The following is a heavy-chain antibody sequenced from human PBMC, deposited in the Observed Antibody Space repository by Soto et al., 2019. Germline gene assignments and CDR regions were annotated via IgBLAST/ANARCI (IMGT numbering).Heavy chain of an antibody. CDR3: ANEPCIGTSCYITYYYYYGMDV. CDR2: ISGSGGST. J-gene: IGHJ6*02. V-gene: IGHV3-23*01. Sequence: GGSLRLSCAASGFTFSSYAMSWVRQAPGKGLEWVSAISGSGGSTYYADSVKGRFTISRDNSKNTLYLQMNSLRAEDTAVYYCANEPCIGTSCYITYYYYYGMDVWGQGTTVTVSS. CDR1: GFTFSSYA. D-gene: IGHD2-2*02.